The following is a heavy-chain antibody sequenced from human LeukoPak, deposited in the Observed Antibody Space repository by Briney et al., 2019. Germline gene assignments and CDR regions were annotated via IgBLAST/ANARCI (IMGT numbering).Heavy chain of an antibody. J-gene: IGHJ3*02. Sequence: GRSLRLSCAASGFTFSSYGMHWVRQAPGKGLEWVAVISYDGSNKYYADSVKGRLTISRDNSKNTLYLQMNSLRAEDTAVYYCAAYGGTDAFDIWGQGTMVTVSS. CDR3: AAYGGTDAFDI. D-gene: IGHD4-23*01. CDR1: GFTFSSYG. CDR2: ISYDGSNK. V-gene: IGHV3-30*03.